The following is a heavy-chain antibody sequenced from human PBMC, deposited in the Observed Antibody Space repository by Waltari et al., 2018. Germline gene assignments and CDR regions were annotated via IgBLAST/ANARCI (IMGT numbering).Heavy chain of an antibody. CDR1: GFTFSSYA. J-gene: IGHJ6*03. CDR2: IYSGGST. V-gene: IGHV3-23*03. CDR3: ATEGYDIFYYYYMDV. Sequence: EVQLLESGGGLVQPGGSLRLSCAASGFTFSSYAMSWVRQAPGKGLEWVSVIYSGGSTYYADSVKGRFTISRDNSKNTLYLQMNSLRAEDTAVYYCATEGYDIFYYYYMDVWGKGTTVTVSS. D-gene: IGHD3-9*01.